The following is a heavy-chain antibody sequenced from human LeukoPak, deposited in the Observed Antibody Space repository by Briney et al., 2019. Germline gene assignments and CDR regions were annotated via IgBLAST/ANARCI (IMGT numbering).Heavy chain of an antibody. V-gene: IGHV3-74*01. CDR3: AKGYDSSGSHYYYYGMDV. D-gene: IGHD3-22*01. Sequence: PGGSLRLSCAASGFTFSSYWMHWVRQAPGKGLVWVSRINSDGSSTSYADSVKGRFTISRDNSKNTLYLQMNSLRAEDTAVYYCAKGYDSSGSHYYYYGMDVWGQGTTVTVSS. CDR1: GFTFSSYW. CDR2: INSDGSST. J-gene: IGHJ6*02.